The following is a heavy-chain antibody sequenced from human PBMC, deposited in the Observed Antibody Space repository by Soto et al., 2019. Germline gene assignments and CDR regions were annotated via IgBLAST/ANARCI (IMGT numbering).Heavy chain of an antibody. V-gene: IGHV3-74*01. CDR1: GFTLSGRS. CDR2: IDNAGTDS. Sequence: EVPPVESGGGLVQPGGSLRLSCAASGFTLSGRSMHWVRQAPGKGLVWVSGIDNAGTDSTYADSVKGRFTSSRDNAKNMLYLQMNSLRVEDTAVYYCARGWFGPDVWGKGTTVTVSS. J-gene: IGHJ6*04. CDR3: ARGWFGPDV. D-gene: IGHD3-10*01.